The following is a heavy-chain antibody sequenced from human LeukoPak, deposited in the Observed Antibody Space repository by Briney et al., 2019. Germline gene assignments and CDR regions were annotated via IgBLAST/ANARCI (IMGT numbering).Heavy chain of an antibody. V-gene: IGHV1-2*02. CDR2: INPNSGGT. D-gene: IGHD3-22*01. CDR1: GYTFTGYY. CDR3: ARKNYYDSSGYIDY. J-gene: IGHJ4*02. Sequence: ASVKVSCKASGYTFTGYYMHWVRQAPGQGLERVGWINPNSGGTNYAQKFQGRVTMTRDTSISTAYMELSRLRSDDTAVYYCARKNYYDSSGYIDYWGQGTLVTVSS.